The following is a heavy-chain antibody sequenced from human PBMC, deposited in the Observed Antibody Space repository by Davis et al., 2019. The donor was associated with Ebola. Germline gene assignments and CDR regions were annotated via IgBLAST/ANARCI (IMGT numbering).Heavy chain of an antibody. J-gene: IGHJ4*02. D-gene: IGHD2-15*01. Sequence: GESLKTSCKGSGYSFTTYWIAWVRQTPAKGLEWMGIIYPGDSDTSYSPSFEGQVTISADKSISTAYLQWSSLKASDTAMYYCSRPLGYCSGGSCRYYFDYWGQGTLVTVSS. CDR1: GYSFTTYW. CDR2: IYPGDSDT. CDR3: SRPLGYCSGGSCRYYFDY. V-gene: IGHV5-51*01.